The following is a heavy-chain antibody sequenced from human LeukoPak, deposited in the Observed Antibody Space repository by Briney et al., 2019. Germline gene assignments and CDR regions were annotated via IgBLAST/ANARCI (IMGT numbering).Heavy chain of an antibody. D-gene: IGHD4-23*01. CDR3: ARVYGGNPYNWFDP. CDR2: IYHSGST. CDR1: GGSISSGGYS. V-gene: IGHV4-30-2*01. J-gene: IGHJ5*02. Sequence: SETLSLTCAVSGGSISSGGYSGSWIRQPPGKGPEWIGYIYHSGSTYYNPSLKRRVTISVDRSKNQFSLKLSSVTAADTAVYYCARVYGGNPYNWFDPWGQGTLVTVSS.